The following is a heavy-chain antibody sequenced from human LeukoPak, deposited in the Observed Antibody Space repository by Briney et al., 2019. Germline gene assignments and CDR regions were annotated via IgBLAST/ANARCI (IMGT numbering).Heavy chain of an antibody. CDR1: GFTFTSSA. D-gene: IGHD6-19*01. CDR3: ARSEQFPYYMDV. CDR2: IVVGSGNT. V-gene: IGHV1-58*02. Sequence: SVKVSCKASGFTFTSSAMQWVRQARGQRLEWIGWIVVGSGNTNYAQKFQERVTITRDMSTSTAYMELSSLRSEDTAVYYCARSEQFPYYMDVWGKGTTVTVSS. J-gene: IGHJ6*03.